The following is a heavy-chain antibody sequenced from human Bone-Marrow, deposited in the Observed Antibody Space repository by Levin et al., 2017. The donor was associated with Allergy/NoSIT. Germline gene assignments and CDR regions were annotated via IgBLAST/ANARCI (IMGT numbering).Heavy chain of an antibody. Sequence: GSLRLSCAVYGGSFSGYYWSWIRQPPGKGLEWIGEINHSGSTNYNPSLKSRVTISVDTSKNQFSLKLSSVTAADTAVYYCARVSGGVDFWSGYYKVEYDYYYMDVWGKGTTVTVSS. CDR3: ARVSGGVDFWSGYYKVEYDYYYMDV. CDR1: GGSFSGYY. CDR2: INHSGST. V-gene: IGHV4-34*01. J-gene: IGHJ6*03. D-gene: IGHD3-3*01.